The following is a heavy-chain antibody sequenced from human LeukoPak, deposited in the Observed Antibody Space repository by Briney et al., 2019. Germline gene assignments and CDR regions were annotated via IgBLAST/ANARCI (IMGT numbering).Heavy chain of an antibody. Sequence: SETLSLTCAVSGDSISSSTWWSWVRPPPGKGLEWIGEIYHSGSTNYNPSLKSRVTISVDTSKNQFSLKLSSVTAADTAVYYCARLHSDQQQLDKNWFDPWGQGTLVTVSS. D-gene: IGHD6-13*01. CDR2: IYHSGST. CDR1: GDSISSSTW. J-gene: IGHJ5*02. V-gene: IGHV4-4*02. CDR3: ARLHSDQQQLDKNWFDP.